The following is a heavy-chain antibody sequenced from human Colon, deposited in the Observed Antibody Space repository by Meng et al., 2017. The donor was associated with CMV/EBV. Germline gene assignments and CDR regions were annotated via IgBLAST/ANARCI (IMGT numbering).Heavy chain of an antibody. CDR3: ASRDY. CDR1: GFTFSSKW. J-gene: IGHJ4*02. CDR2: INTDGSTT. V-gene: IGHV3-74*01. Sequence: VQLVGSGGCLVQPGGSLGLSCAASGFTFSSKWMHWVRQGPGKGLVWVSRINTDGSTTYYADSVKGRFTISRDNAKNTLYLQMNSLRAEDTAVYYCASRDYWGQGTLVTVSS.